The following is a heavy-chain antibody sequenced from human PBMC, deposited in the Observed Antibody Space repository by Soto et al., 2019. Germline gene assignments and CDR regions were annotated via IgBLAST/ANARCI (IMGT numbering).Heavy chain of an antibody. J-gene: IGHJ4*02. Sequence: SVPLSLTCNASDASIISIAYAWGWISQSAGKGLEWIGTIDYGGTIYYNPSLKSRITISLDTSKNQISLRLSSVTAADTAVYYFARHVHNQGYEYYFASWGQGTLVTVSS. CDR1: DASIISIAYA. D-gene: IGHD3-3*01. V-gene: IGHV4-39*01. CDR2: IDYGGTI. CDR3: ARHVHNQGYEYYFAS.